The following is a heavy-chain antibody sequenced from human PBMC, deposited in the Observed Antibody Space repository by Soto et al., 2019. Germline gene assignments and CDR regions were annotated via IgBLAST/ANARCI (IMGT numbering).Heavy chain of an antibody. J-gene: IGHJ4*02. CDR1: GDSISNWSYY. D-gene: IGHD5-18*01. CDR3: ARHPPGYNCGYGIDY. V-gene: IGHV4-39*01. CDR2: IYYTGTT. Sequence: QLQLQESGPGLVKPSETLSLTCTVSGDSISNWSYYWGWIRQPPGKELEWIGSIYYTGTTYYSPSLKSRVTISVDTSKNQFSLKLNSVTAADTAVYYCARHPPGYNCGYGIDYWGQGTLVTVSS.